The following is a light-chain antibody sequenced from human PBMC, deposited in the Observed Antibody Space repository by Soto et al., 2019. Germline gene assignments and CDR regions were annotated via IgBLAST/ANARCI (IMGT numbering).Light chain of an antibody. Sequence: QSALTQPASVSGSPGQSITISCTGTSSDVGSYNFVSWYQKHPGKAPKLMIYEGTKRPSGVSNRFSGSKSGNTASLTISGLQAEDEADYYCCSYAVGTTLVFGGGIKLTVL. V-gene: IGLV2-23*01. CDR1: SSDVGSYNF. CDR3: CSYAVGTTLV. J-gene: IGLJ2*01. CDR2: EGT.